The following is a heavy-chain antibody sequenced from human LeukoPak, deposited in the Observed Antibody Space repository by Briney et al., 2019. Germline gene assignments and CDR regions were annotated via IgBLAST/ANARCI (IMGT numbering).Heavy chain of an antibody. CDR3: ARDLGYCSSTSCPEGWFDP. D-gene: IGHD2-2*01. J-gene: IGHJ5*02. CDR2: INPSGGST. Sequence: ASVNVSCKASGYTFTSYYMHWVRQAPGQGLEWMGIINPSGGSTSYAQKFQGRVTMTRDTSTSTVYMELSSLRSEDTAVYYCARDLGYCSSTSCPEGWFDPWGQGTLVTVSS. V-gene: IGHV1-46*01. CDR1: GYTFTSYY.